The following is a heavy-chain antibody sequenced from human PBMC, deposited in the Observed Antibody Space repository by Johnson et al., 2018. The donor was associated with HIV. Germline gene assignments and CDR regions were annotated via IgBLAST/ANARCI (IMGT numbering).Heavy chain of an antibody. Sequence: QVQLVESGGGLVQPGGSLRLSCAASGFTFSSYWMSWVRQAPGKGLEWVAVIWYDGSNKYYADSVKGRFTISRDNSKNTLYLQMNSLRAEDTAGYYCARGKVVVAAHDAFDIWGQGTMVTVSS. CDR1: GFTFSSYW. CDR2: IWYDGSNK. D-gene: IGHD2-15*01. J-gene: IGHJ3*02. CDR3: ARGKVVVAAHDAFDI. V-gene: IGHV3-33*08.